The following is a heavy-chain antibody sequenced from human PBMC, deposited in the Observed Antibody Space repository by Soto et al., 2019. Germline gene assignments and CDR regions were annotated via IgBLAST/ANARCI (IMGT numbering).Heavy chain of an antibody. CDR3: ARGYSSSWYWFDP. CDR2: IIHSGST. CDR1: GGSFSGYS. J-gene: IGHJ5*02. Sequence: SETLSLTCAVSGGSFSGYSWSWIRQPPGKGLEWIGEIIHSGSTNYNPSLSSRVTISLVSSKNLFSPMLSSVTAADTAVYYCARGYSSSWYWFDPWGQGTLVTVSS. D-gene: IGHD6-13*01. V-gene: IGHV4-34*12.